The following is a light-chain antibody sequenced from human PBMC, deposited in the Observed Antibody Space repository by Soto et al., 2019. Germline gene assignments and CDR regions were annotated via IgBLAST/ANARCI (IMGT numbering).Light chain of an antibody. CDR3: QQHYHWPPLT. CDR1: QSVVRY. V-gene: IGKV3-11*01. J-gene: IGKJ4*01. Sequence: EIVLTQSPVTLSLSPGDTATLSCRASQSVVRYVAWYQQKPGQAPRLLIYDATIRASGIPARFSGSGSGTDFSLTISSLEPEDFAVYYCQQHYHWPPLTFGGGTKVEVK. CDR2: DAT.